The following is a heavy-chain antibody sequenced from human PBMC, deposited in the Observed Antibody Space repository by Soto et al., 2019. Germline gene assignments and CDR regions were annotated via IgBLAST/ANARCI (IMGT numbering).Heavy chain of an antibody. CDR3: EKDSGQQLGFVY. Sequence: EVQLLESGGGLVQPGGSLRLSCAASGFTFSSYAMSWVRQAPGKGLEWVSAISGSGGSTYYAASVKGRFTISRDNSKNTLYLQMNSLRAEDTAVYYCEKDSGQQLGFVYWGQGTLVTVSS. D-gene: IGHD6-13*01. CDR1: GFTFSSYA. J-gene: IGHJ4*02. CDR2: ISGSGGST. V-gene: IGHV3-23*01.